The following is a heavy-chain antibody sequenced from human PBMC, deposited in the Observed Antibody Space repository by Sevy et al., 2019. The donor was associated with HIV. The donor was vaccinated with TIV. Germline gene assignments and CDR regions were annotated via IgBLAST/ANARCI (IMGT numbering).Heavy chain of an antibody. V-gene: IGHV3-23*01. CDR1: GFTFSSYA. CDR3: VTRAHIVVVTVPARI. D-gene: IGHD2-21*02. J-gene: IGHJ3*02. Sequence: GGSLRLSCAASGFTFSSYAMSWIRQAPGKGLEWVSAISGSGGSTYYADSVKGRFTISRDNSKNTLYLQMNSLRAEDTAVYYCVTRAHIVVVTVPARIWGQGTMVTVSS. CDR2: ISGSGGST.